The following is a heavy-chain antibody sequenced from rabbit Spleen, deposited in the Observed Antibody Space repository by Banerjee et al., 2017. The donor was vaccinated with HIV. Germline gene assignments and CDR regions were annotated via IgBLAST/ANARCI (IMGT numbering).Heavy chain of an antibody. CDR3: ARTGYDSSGWGVWSHFTL. Sequence: QLKETGGGLVQPGGSLTLSCKASGFDFSGYYMSWVRQAPGKGLEWIGIIYIGKGSTDYASWVNGRFTISSDNAQNTVDLQMNSLTAADTATYFCARTGYDSSGWGVWSHFTLWGPGTLVTVS. CDR1: GFDFSGYY. CDR2: IYIGKGST. D-gene: IGHD4-1*01. J-gene: IGHJ4*01. V-gene: IGHV1S7*01.